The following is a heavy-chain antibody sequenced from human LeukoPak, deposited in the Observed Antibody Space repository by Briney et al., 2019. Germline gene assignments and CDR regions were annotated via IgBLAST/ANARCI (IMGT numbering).Heavy chain of an antibody. D-gene: IGHD4-23*01. CDR3: ARDQGHGGNSWDY. J-gene: IGHJ4*02. Sequence: AASVKVFCKVSGYTFTVYYMHWVRQAPGQGLEWLGWINPNSGGTNYAQNFQGRVTMTRDTSISTAYMELSRLRSDDTAVYYCARDQGHGGNSWDYWGQGTLVTVSS. V-gene: IGHV1-2*02. CDR1: GYTFTVYY. CDR2: INPNSGGT.